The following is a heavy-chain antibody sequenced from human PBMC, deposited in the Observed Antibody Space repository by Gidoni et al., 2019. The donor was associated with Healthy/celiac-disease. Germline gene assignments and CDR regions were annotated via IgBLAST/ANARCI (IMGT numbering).Heavy chain of an antibody. CDR3: ARAYYDSSGYYFLYYFDY. J-gene: IGHJ4*02. CDR2: IIPIFGTA. D-gene: IGHD3-22*01. V-gene: IGHV1-69*01. Sequence: QVQLVQSGAAVKKPGSSVKVSCKASAGTFSSYAISWVRQAPGQGLAWMGGIIPIFGTANYAQKFQGRVTITADESTSTAYMELSSLRSEDTAVYYCARAYYDSSGYYFLYYFDYWGQGTLVTVSS. CDR1: AGTFSSYA.